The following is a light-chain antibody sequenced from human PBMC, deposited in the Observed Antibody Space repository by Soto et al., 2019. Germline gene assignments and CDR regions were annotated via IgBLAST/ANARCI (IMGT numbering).Light chain of an antibody. CDR3: QQYNSYSGA. CDR2: KAS. V-gene: IGKV1-5*03. J-gene: IGKJ1*01. CDR1: QTISSG. Sequence: DIQMTQSPSTLSGSVGDRVTITCRASQTISSGLAWYQQKPGKAPKLLIYKASTLKSGVPPRFSGSGSGTDFTLTISSLQPEDFATYYCQQYNSYSGAFGQGTKVELK.